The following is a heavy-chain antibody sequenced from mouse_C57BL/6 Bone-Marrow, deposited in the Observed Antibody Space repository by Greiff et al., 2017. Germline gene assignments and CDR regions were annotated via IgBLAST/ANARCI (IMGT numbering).Heavy chain of an antibody. J-gene: IGHJ3*01. V-gene: IGHV1-81*01. D-gene: IGHD4-1*01. CDR2: IYPRSGNT. CDR3: ARAWGPAWFAY. CDR1: GYTFTSYG. Sequence: VKLMESGAELARPGASVKLSCKASGYTFTSYGISWVKQRTGQGLEWIGEIYPRSGNTYYNEKFKGKATLTSDKSYSPGYVELRSMTSEDSAVYFCARAWGPAWFAYWGQGTLVTVSA.